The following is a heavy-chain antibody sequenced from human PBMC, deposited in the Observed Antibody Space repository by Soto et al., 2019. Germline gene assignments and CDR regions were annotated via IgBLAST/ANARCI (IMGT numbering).Heavy chain of an antibody. CDR3: ATVTFSGPYYYSYGLDV. CDR1: GFTFSAYG. V-gene: IGHV3-30*03. D-gene: IGHD1-26*01. CDR2: ISYDGSNK. J-gene: IGHJ6*02. Sequence: PGGSLRLSCAASGFTFSAYGMHWVRQAPGKGLEWVAVISYDGSNKYYADSVKGRFTISRDNSKNTLYLQMNSLRAEDTAVYFCATVTFSGPYYYSYGLDVWGQGTTVTVS.